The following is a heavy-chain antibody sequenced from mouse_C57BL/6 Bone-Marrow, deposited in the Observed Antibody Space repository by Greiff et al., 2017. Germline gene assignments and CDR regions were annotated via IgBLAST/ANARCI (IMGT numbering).Heavy chain of an antibody. CDR3: TDYYYGSSAWFAY. CDR2: IDPETGGT. J-gene: IGHJ3*01. D-gene: IGHD1-1*01. Sequence: QVTLKESGAELVRPGASVTLSCKASGYTFTDYEMHWVKQTPVHGLEWIGAIDPETGGTAYNQKFKGKAILTADKSSSTAYMELRSLTSEDSAVYYCTDYYYGSSAWFAYWGQGTLVTVSA. V-gene: IGHV1-15*01. CDR1: GYTFTDYE.